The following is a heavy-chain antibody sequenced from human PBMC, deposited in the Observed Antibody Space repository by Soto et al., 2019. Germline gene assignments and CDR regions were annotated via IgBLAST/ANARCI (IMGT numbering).Heavy chain of an antibody. J-gene: IGHJ5*02. D-gene: IGHD2-15*01. CDR2: IKQDGSEK. CDR3: ARDLRSGCSGGSCYPNWFDP. Sequence: LRLSCAASGFTFSSYWMSWVRQAPGKGLEWVANIKQDGSEKYYVDSVKGRFTISRDNAKNSLYLQMNSLRAEDTAVYYCARDLRSGCSGGSCYPNWFDPWGQGTLVTVSS. CDR1: GFTFSSYW. V-gene: IGHV3-7*01.